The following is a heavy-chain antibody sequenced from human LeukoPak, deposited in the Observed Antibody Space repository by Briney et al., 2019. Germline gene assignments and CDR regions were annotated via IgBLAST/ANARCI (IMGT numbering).Heavy chain of an antibody. CDR1: GFTFSSYA. Sequence: GGSLRLSCAASGFTFSSYAMSWVRQAPGKGLEWDSGMSRSGGSTYYADSVKGRFTISRDNSKNTLNLQMNRLRAEDTSVYYCARGTFDPWAREPWSPSPQ. CDR3: ARGTFDP. CDR2: MSRSGGST. J-gene: IGHJ5*02. V-gene: IGHV3-23*01. D-gene: IGHD1-1*01.